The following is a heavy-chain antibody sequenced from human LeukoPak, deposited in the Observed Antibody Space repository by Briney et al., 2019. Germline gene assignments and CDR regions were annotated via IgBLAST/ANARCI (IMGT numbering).Heavy chain of an antibody. CDR1: GGTIITYT. CDR3: ATYMLRDNWNVHTFDS. V-gene: IGHV1-69*05. CDR2: IIPIFGTA. D-gene: IGHD1-1*01. Sequence: SVKVSCKASGGTIITYTINWVRQAPGQGLEWMGGIIPIFGTANYAQKFQGRITITTDDSTSTAYMELSSLRSEDTAVYYCATYMLRDNWNVHTFDSWGQGTLVTVSS. J-gene: IGHJ4*02.